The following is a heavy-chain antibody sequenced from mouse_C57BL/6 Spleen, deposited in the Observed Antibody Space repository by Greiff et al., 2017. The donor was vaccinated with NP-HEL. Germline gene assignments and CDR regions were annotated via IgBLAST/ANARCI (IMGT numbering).Heavy chain of an antibody. CDR3: ARGSTTVHYFDY. CDR2: IDPSDSYT. V-gene: IGHV1-69*01. D-gene: IGHD1-1*01. CDR1: GYTFTSYW. Sequence: VQLQQSGAELVMPGASVKLSCKASGYTFTSYWMHWVKQRPGQGLEWIGEIDPSDSYTNYNQKFKGKSTLTVDKSSSTAYMQLSSLTSEDSAVYYGARGSTTVHYFDYWGQGTTLTVSS. J-gene: IGHJ2*01.